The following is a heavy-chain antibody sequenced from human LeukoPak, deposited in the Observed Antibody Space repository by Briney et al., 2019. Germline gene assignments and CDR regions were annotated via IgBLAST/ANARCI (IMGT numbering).Heavy chain of an antibody. J-gene: IGHJ4*02. CDR1: GFSASDYY. CDR2: ISNSGSTI. V-gene: IGHV3-11*04. CDR3: ATTKSTIFLDY. Sequence: GGSLRLSCEVFGFSASDYYMSWVRQAPGKGLEWVSYISNSGSTIYYADSVKGRFTISRDNAKNSLYLQMNNLRAEDTATYYCATTKSTIFLDYWGQGTLVTVSS. D-gene: IGHD3-9*01.